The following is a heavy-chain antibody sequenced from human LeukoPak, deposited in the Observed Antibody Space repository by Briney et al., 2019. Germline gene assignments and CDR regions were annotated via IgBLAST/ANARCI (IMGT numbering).Heavy chain of an antibody. D-gene: IGHD3-16*01. V-gene: IGHV4-59*04. CDR1: GRCFSGAW. CDR3: ASSGIHRGYHHPSDGGDFDY. CDR2: MYYSRET. J-gene: IGHJ4*02. Sequence: PGGSLRLSCAASGRCFSGAWLRWVRQRPGKGLGWIGTMYYSRETYYNPSLKSRITIFIDTSKSEFSLKLTSVTAADTAVYYCASSGIHRGYHHPSDGGDFDYWGQGTLVTVSS.